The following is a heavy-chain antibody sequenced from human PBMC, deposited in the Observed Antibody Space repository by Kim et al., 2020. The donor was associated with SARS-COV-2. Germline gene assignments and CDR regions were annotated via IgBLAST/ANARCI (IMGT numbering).Heavy chain of an antibody. Sequence: SNGGSTYYANSVKGRFTISRDNSKNTLYLQMGSLRAEDMAVYYCARDLYYWGQGTLVTVSS. V-gene: IGHV3-64*01. CDR3: ARDLYY. J-gene: IGHJ4*02. CDR2: SNGGST.